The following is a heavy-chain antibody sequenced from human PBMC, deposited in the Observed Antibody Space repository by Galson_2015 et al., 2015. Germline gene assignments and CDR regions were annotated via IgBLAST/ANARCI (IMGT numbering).Heavy chain of an antibody. CDR3: ARHSGSYYYFDF. J-gene: IGHJ4*02. CDR2: LLYSGGT. D-gene: IGHD1-26*01. Sequence: CTVSGDSISSSGYYWGWIRQPPGKGLEWVGSLLYSGGTYYTPSLKSRVTISVDSSHNLFSLKLTSVTAADTAVYYCARHSGSYYYFDFWGQGTLVTVSS. CDR1: GDSISSSGYY. V-gene: IGHV4-39*01.